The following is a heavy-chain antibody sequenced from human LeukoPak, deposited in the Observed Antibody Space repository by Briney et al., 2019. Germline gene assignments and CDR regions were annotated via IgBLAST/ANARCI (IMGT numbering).Heavy chain of an antibody. CDR3: ATDGGDFSV. CDR1: GYTLTELS. J-gene: IGHJ6*02. Sequence: ASVKVSCKVSGYTLTELSMHWVRQAPGKGLEWMGGFDPEDGETIYAQKFQGRVTVTEDTSTDTAYMELSSLRSEDTAVYYCATDGGDFSVWGQGTTVTVSS. CDR2: FDPEDGET. V-gene: IGHV1-24*01. D-gene: IGHD3-3*01.